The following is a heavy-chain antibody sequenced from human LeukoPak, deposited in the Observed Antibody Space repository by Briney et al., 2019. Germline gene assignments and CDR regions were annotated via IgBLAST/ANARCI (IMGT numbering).Heavy chain of an antibody. CDR3: ARDSANCGGDRYLGLDAFDI. J-gene: IGHJ3*02. Sequence: ASVKVSCKASGYTFTGYYMHWVRQAPGQGLEWMGWINPNSGGTNYAQKFQGRVTMTRDTSISTAYMELSRLRSDDTAVYYCARDSANCGGDRYLGLDAFDIWGQGTMVTVSS. CDR2: INPNSGGT. D-gene: IGHD2-21*01. V-gene: IGHV1-2*02. CDR1: GYTFTGYY.